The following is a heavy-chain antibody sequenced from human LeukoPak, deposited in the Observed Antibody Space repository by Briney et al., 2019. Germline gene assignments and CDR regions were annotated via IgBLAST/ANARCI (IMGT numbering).Heavy chain of an antibody. CDR3: ARDDYYGSGSYWGAFDI. CDR2: ISGSGGST. V-gene: IGHV3-23*01. Sequence: GGSLRLSCAASGFTFSSYWMSWVRQAPGKGLEWVSAISGSGGSTYYADSVKGRFAISRDNSKNTLYLQMNSLRAEDTAMYYCARDDYYGSGSYWGAFDIWGQGTMVTVSS. J-gene: IGHJ3*02. D-gene: IGHD3-10*01. CDR1: GFTFSSYW.